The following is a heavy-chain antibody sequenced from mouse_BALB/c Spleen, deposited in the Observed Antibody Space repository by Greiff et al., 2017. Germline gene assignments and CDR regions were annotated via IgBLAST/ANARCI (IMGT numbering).Heavy chain of an antibody. CDR3: ARDPLYYDYDGYAMDY. CDR2: IWGDGST. CDR1: GFSLTGYG. Sequence: QVQLKQSGPGLVAPSQSLSITCTVSGFSLTGYGVNWVRQPPGKGLEWLGMIWGDGSTDYNSAPKSRLSISKDNSKSQVFLKMNSLQTDDTARYYCARDPLYYDYDGYAMDYWGQGTSVTVSS. J-gene: IGHJ4*01. V-gene: IGHV2-6-7*01. D-gene: IGHD2-4*01.